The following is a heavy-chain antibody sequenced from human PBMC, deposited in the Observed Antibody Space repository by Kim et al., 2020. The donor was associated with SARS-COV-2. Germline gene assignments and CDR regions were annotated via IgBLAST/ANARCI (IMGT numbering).Heavy chain of an antibody. J-gene: IGHJ6*02. CDR3: ARDQIVVVPAAMDYYYYYGMDV. Sequence: ASVKVSCKASGYTFTSYAMHWVRQAPGQRLEWMGWINAGNGNTKYSQTFQGRVTITRDTSASTAYMELSSLRSEDTAVYYCARDQIVVVPAAMDYYYYYGMDVWGQGTTVTVSS. D-gene: IGHD2-2*01. CDR1: GYTFTSYA. V-gene: IGHV1-3*01. CDR2: INAGNGNT.